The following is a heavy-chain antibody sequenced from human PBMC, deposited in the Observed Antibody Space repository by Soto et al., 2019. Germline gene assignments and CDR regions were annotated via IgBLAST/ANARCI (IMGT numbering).Heavy chain of an antibody. J-gene: IGHJ5*02. CDR1: ALSISSSY. Sequence: PSETLSLTCTVSALSISSSYWSWIRQPQGNGMEWIGYIYYSGSTNYNPSFSSRVTISVETSKNQFSLKLRSVTAADTAVYYCARAQGGIAAGGYWFDPWGQGTLVTVSS. V-gene: IGHV4-59*01. CDR2: IYYSGST. D-gene: IGHD6-13*01. CDR3: ARAQGGIAAGGYWFDP.